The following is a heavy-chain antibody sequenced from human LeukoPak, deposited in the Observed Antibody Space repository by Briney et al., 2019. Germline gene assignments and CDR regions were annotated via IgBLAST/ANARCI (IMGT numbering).Heavy chain of an antibody. D-gene: IGHD2-15*01. CDR3: AKDRSRDLVVGYNWFDP. CDR2: IRYDGSNK. Sequence: PGGSLRLSCAASGFNFSSYGMHWVRQAPGKGLEWVAFIRYDGSNKYYTDSVKGRFTISRDNSKNTLYLQMNSLRAEDTAVYYCAKDRSRDLVVGYNWFDPWGQGTLVIVSS. CDR1: GFNFSSYG. V-gene: IGHV3-30*02. J-gene: IGHJ5*02.